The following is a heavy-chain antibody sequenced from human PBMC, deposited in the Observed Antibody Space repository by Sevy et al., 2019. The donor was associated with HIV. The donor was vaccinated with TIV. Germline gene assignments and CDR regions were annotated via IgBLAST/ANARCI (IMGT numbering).Heavy chain of an antibody. V-gene: IGHV3-33*01. CDR3: ARVRVFSTYYYDSSGYYDFDY. CDR2: IWYDGSNK. Sequence: GGSLRLSCAASGFTFSSYGMHWVRQAPGKGLEWVAVIWYDGSNKYYADSVKGRFTISRDNSKNTLYLQMNSLRAEDTAVYYCARVRVFSTYYYDSSGYYDFDYWGQGTLVTVSS. CDR1: GFTFSSYG. J-gene: IGHJ4*02. D-gene: IGHD3-22*01.